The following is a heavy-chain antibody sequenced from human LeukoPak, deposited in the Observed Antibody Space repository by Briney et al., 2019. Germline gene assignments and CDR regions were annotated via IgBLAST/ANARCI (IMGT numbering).Heavy chain of an antibody. CDR2: ISYSGST. D-gene: IGHD4-23*01. Sequence: SETLSLTCTVSGGSISSYFWSWIRQPPGKGLEWIGYISYSGSTNYNPSLKSRITISVDTSMNQFSLKLSSVTAADTAVYYCARHRHGGNFLFDYWGQGTLVTVSS. J-gene: IGHJ4*02. CDR3: ARHRHGGNFLFDY. V-gene: IGHV4-59*08. CDR1: GGSISSYF.